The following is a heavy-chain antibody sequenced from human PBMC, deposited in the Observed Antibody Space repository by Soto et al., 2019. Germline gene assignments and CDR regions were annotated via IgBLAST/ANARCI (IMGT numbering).Heavy chain of an antibody. J-gene: IGHJ6*02. D-gene: IGHD4-17*01. CDR3: AKGGAGDYVSYYGMDV. V-gene: IGHV3-23*01. CDR1: GFTFSSYA. CDR2: ISGSGGST. Sequence: GGSLSLSCAASGFTFSSYAMSWVRQAPGKGLEWVSAISGSGGSTYYADSVKGRFTISRDNSKNTLYLQMNSLRAEDTAVYYCAKGGAGDYVSYYGMDVWGQGTTVTVSS.